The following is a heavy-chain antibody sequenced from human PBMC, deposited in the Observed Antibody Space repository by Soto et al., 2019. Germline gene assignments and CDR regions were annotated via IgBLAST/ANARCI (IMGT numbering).Heavy chain of an antibody. J-gene: IGHJ5*02. D-gene: IGHD6-13*01. CDR2: ILYDGSNK. Sequence: PGGSLRLSCAASGFTFSSYAMHWVRQAPGKGLEWVAVILYDGSNKYYADSVKGRFTISRDNSKNTLSLQMNSLRVEDTAMYYCAREWNVAATGSWFDPWGQGTLVTVSS. V-gene: IGHV3-30-3*01. CDR3: AREWNVAATGSWFDP. CDR1: GFTFSSYA.